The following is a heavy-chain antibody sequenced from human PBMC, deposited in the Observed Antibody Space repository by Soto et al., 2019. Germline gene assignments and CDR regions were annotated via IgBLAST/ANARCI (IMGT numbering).Heavy chain of an antibody. J-gene: IGHJ6*02. CDR1: GGSISSSSYY. V-gene: IGHV4-39*01. CDR3: AAGYYYGMDV. CDR2: IYYSGST. Sequence: LSLTCTVSGGSISSSSYYWGWIRQPPGKGLEWVGSIYYSGSTYYNPSLKSRVTISVDTSKNQFSLKLSSVTAADTAVYYCAAGYYYGMDVWGQGTTVTVSS.